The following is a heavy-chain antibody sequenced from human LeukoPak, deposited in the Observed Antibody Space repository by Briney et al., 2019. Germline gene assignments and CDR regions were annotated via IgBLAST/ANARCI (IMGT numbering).Heavy chain of an antibody. CDR2: IDSSSRNI. V-gene: IGHV3-21*06. CDR3: AREGVGGYSQAFDY. J-gene: IGHJ4*02. Sequence: GGSLRLSCAASGFSFNYYAMNWVRQAPGKGLEWVSSIDSSSRNIYYADSVKGRFTISRDNAKNSLYLQMNSLRAEDSAPYYCAREGVGGYSQAFDYWGQGTLVTVSS. CDR1: GFSFNYYA. D-gene: IGHD5-18*01.